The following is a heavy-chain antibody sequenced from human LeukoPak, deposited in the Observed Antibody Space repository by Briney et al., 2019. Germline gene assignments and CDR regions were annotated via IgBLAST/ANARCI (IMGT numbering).Heavy chain of an antibody. D-gene: IGHD3-3*01. CDR2: ISSSSSYI. Sequence: PGGSLRLSCAASGFTFSSYSMNWVRQAPGKGLEWVSSISSSSSYIYYADSVKGRFTISRDNAKNSLYLQMNSLRAEDTAVYYCARDYDFWSGYYKYNWFDPWGQGTLVTVSS. V-gene: IGHV3-21*01. CDR1: GFTFSSYS. CDR3: ARDYDFWSGYYKYNWFDP. J-gene: IGHJ5*02.